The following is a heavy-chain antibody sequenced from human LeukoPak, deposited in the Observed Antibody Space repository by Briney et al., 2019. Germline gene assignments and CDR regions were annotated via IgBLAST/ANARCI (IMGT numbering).Heavy chain of an antibody. J-gene: IGHJ3*02. CDR3: ARQLRYYTVTHGAFDI. D-gene: IGHD4-17*01. CDR1: GFTFSSYG. CDR2: IWYDGSNK. V-gene: IGHV3-33*01. Sequence: GGSLRLSCAASGFTFSSYGMHWVRQAPGKGLEGVAVIWYDGSNKYYADSVKGRFTISRDNSKNTLYLQMNSLRAEDTAVYYCARQLRYYTVTHGAFDIWGQGTMVTVSS.